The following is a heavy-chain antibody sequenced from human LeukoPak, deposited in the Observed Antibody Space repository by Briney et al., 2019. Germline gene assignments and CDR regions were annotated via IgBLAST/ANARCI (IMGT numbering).Heavy chain of an antibody. CDR2: ISNSSSTI. CDR3: ARDTRYSSRRPI. Sequence: PGGSLRLSCAASGFTFSSYSMNWVRQAPGKGLEWVSYISNSSSTIYYADSVKGRFTISRDNAKNSLYLQMNSLRAEDTAVYYCARDTRYSSRRPIWGQGTMVTVSS. CDR1: GFTFSSYS. J-gene: IGHJ3*02. D-gene: IGHD6-13*01. V-gene: IGHV3-48*01.